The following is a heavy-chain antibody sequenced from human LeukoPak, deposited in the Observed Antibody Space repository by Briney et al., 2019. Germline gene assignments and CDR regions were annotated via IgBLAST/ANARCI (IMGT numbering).Heavy chain of an antibody. Sequence: PGGSLRLSCAASGFTVSSNYMSWVRQAPGKGLEWVAVISYDGSNKYYADSVKGRFTISRDNSKNTLYLQMNSLRAEDTAVYYCAKDGRIEDFDYWGQGTLVTVSS. CDR3: AKDGRIEDFDY. CDR1: GFTVSSNY. V-gene: IGHV3-30*18. J-gene: IGHJ4*02. D-gene: IGHD1-26*01. CDR2: ISYDGSNK.